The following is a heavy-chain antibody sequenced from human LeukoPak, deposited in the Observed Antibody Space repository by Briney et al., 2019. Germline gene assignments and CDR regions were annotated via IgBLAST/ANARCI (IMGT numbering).Heavy chain of an antibody. D-gene: IGHD1-26*01. V-gene: IGHV5-51*01. CDR1: GYRFISYW. Sequence: GGSLQISGKGFGYRFISYWIGGVGQMPGKGLGGMGIIYPGDSDTRYSPSFQGQVTISADKSISTAYLQWSSLKASDTAMYYCASGRWELPNPADYWGQGTLVTVSS. J-gene: IGHJ4*02. CDR2: IYPGDSDT. CDR3: ASGRWELPNPADY.